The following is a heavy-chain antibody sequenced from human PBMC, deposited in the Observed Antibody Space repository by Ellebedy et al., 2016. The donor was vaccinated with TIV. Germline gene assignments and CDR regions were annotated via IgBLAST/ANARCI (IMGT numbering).Heavy chain of an antibody. CDR2: IYWDDDK. Sequence: SGPTLVKPTQTLTLTCTFSGFSLSTSAVGVGWIRQPPGEALEWLAFIYWDDDKRYSPSLKSRLTVTKDTSKNQVVLRMTNMDPVDTATYYCAHRRGVVTPGAFDVWGQGTMVTVSS. CDR3: AHRRGVVTPGAFDV. D-gene: IGHD4-23*01. J-gene: IGHJ3*01. CDR1: GFSLSTSAVG. V-gene: IGHV2-5*02.